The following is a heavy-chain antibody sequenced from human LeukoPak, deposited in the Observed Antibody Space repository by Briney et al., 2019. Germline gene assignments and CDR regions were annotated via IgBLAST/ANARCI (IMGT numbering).Heavy chain of an antibody. CDR2: INTNTGNP. V-gene: IGHV7-4-1*02. CDR1: GGTFSSYA. J-gene: IGHJ4*02. CDR3: AREGFTPSTNNYVDY. Sequence: ASVKVSCKASGGTFSSYAISWVRQAPGQGLEWMGWINTNTGNPTYAQGFTGRFVFSLDTSVNTAILQISSLRTEDTAVYYCAREGFTPSTNNYVDYWGQGTLVTVSS. D-gene: IGHD1-14*01.